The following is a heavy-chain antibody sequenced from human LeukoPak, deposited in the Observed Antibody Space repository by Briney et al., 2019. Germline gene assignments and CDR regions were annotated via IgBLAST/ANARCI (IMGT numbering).Heavy chain of an antibody. CDR1: GFTFRSYV. D-gene: IGHD2-2*01. J-gene: IGHJ5*02. Sequence: GGSLRLSCAASGFTFRSYVVHWVRQAPGKGLEWVAVISYDGSNKYYADSVKGRFTISRDNAKNSLYLQMNSLRAEDTAVYYCARDDCSSISCYHNWFDPWGQGTLVTVSS. V-gene: IGHV3-30-3*01. CDR2: ISYDGSNK. CDR3: ARDDCSSISCYHNWFDP.